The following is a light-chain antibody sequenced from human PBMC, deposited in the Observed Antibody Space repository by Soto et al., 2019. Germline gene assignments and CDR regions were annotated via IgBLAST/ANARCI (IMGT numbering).Light chain of an antibody. V-gene: IGKV3-15*01. CDR2: DAS. CDR3: QQYNNWPPMA. J-gene: IGKJ1*01. CDR1: QSVSSN. Sequence: EIVMTQSPATLSVSPGERATLSCRASQSVSSNLAWYQQKPGQPPRLLIYDASTWATGIPARFSGSGSGTEFTLTISSLQSEDFAVYYCQQYNNWPPMAFGQGTKVEIK.